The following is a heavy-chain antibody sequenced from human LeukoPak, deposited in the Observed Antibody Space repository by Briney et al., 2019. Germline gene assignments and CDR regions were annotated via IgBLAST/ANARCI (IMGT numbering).Heavy chain of an antibody. D-gene: IGHD5-18*01. CDR3: ARSSTITLRYSYGLTYNWFDP. CDR2: INHSGST. V-gene: IGHV4-34*01. CDR1: GGSISSYY. J-gene: IGHJ5*02. Sequence: NPSETLSLTCTVSGGSISSYYWSWIRQPPGKGLEWIGEINHSGSTNYNPSLKSRVTISVDTSKNQFSLKLSSVTAADTAVYYCARSSTITLRYSYGLTYNWFDPWGQGTLVTVSS.